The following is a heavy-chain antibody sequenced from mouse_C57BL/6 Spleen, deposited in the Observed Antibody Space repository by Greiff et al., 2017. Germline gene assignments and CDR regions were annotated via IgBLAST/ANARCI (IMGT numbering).Heavy chain of an antibody. CDR3: ARDGNYYGSTLFAY. CDR1: GFTFSSYA. V-gene: IGHV5-4*01. CDR2: LSDGGSYT. Sequence: EVQRVESGGGLVKPGGSLKLSCAASGFTFSSYAMSWVRQTPEKRLEWVATLSDGGSYTDYPDNGKGRFTISRDNAKNNLYLQMSHLKSEDTAMYYCARDGNYYGSTLFAYWGQGTLVTVSA. D-gene: IGHD1-1*01. J-gene: IGHJ3*01.